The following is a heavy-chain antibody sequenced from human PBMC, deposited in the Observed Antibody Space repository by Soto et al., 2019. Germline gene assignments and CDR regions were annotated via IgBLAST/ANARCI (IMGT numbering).Heavy chain of an antibody. CDR3: ARAGSHGSGSYSPFDS. CDR2: IYYSGST. Sequence: SETLSLTCTVSGGSISSYYWSWIRQPPGKGLELIGDIYYSGSTNYNPSLKSRLTISVDTSRNQFSLKLTSVTAADTAVYYCARAGSHGSGSYSPFDSWGQGTLVTVS. J-gene: IGHJ4*02. V-gene: IGHV4-59*01. CDR1: GGSISSYY. D-gene: IGHD3-10*01.